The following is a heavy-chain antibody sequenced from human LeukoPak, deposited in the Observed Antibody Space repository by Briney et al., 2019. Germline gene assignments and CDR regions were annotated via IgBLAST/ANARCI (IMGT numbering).Heavy chain of an antibody. J-gene: IGHJ3*02. V-gene: IGHV3-53*01. D-gene: IGHD2-21*02. Sequence: PGGSLRLSCAASGFTVSRNYMSWVRQAPGKGLEWVSVIDNVGYTNYADSVKGRLAISRDDFKNTLYLQMNSLRTEDTAVYYCARHFGGDPGVFDIWGQGTMVTVSS. CDR1: GFTVSRNY. CDR3: ARHFGGDPGVFDI. CDR2: IDNVGYT.